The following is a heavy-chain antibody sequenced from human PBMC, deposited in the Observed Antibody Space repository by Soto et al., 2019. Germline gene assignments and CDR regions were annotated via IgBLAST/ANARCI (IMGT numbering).Heavy chain of an antibody. Sequence: GGSLRLSCAASGFTFSSYWMHWVRQAPGKGLVWVSRINSDGSSTSYADSVKGRFTISRDNAKNTLYLQMNSLRAEDTAVYYCASGTVTTSYFDYWGQGTLVTVSS. J-gene: IGHJ4*02. V-gene: IGHV3-74*01. CDR3: ASGTVTTSYFDY. D-gene: IGHD4-4*01. CDR1: GFTFSSYW. CDR2: INSDGSST.